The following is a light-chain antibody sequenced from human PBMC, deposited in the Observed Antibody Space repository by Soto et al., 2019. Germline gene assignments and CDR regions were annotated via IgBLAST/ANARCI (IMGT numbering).Light chain of an antibody. CDR2: YDS. V-gene: IGLV3-21*04. CDR1: NIGSKS. Sequence: SYELTQPPSVSVAPGKTARITCGGNNIGSKSVHWYQQKPGQAPVLVIYYDSDRPSGIPERFSGSNSGNTATLTISRVEAGDEADYYCQVWDSSSDHRPLVFGGGTKLTVL. J-gene: IGLJ3*02. CDR3: QVWDSSSDHRPLV.